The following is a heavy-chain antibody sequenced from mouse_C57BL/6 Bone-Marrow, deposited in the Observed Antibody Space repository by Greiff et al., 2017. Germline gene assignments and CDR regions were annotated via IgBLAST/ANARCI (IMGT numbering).Heavy chain of an antibody. CDR1: GYTFTSYG. J-gene: IGHJ2*01. D-gene: IGHD1-1*01. CDR3: AIPLYYYGSPFDY. Sequence: KQSCKASGYTFTSYGLSWVKQRTGQGLEWIGEIYPRSGNTYYNEKFKGKATLTADKSSSTAYMELRSLTSEDSAVYFCAIPLYYYGSPFDYWGQGTTLTVSS. CDR2: IYPRSGNT. V-gene: IGHV1-81*01.